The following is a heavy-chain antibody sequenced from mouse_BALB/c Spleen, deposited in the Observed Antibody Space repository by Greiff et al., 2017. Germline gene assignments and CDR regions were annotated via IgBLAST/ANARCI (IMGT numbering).Heavy chain of an antibody. CDR2: IYPGDGDT. CDR1: GYTFTSYW. CDR3: ARALGLDY. V-gene: IGHV1-87*01. D-gene: IGHD4-1*01. J-gene: IGHJ2*01. Sequence: QVQLQQSGAELARPGASVKLSCKASGYTFTSYWMQWVKQRPGQGLEWIGAIYPGDGDTRYTQKFKGKATLTADKSSSSAYMQLSSLASEDSAVYYCARALGLDYWGQGTTLTVSS.